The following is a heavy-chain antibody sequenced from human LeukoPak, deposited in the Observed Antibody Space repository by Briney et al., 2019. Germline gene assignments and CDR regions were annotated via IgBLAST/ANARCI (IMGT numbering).Heavy chain of an antibody. V-gene: IGHV4-59*01. CDR1: GVSISSYY. CDR3: ARGVHGDYRWYFDL. CDR2: IYYSGST. J-gene: IGHJ2*01. Sequence: SETLSLTCTVSGVSISSYYWSWIRQPSGKGLEWIGYIYYSGSTNYNPSLKSRVTISVDTSKNKFSLKLSAVTAADTAVYYCARGVHGDYRWYFDLWGRGTLVTVSS. D-gene: IGHD4-17*01.